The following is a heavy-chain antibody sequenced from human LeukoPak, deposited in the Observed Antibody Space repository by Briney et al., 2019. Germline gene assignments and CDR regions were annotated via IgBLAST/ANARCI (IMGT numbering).Heavy chain of an antibody. CDR3: ARGPDSSGWYV. CDR2: INHSGST. CDR1: GGSFGGYY. V-gene: IGHV4-34*01. Sequence: SETLSLTCAVYGGSFGGYYWSWIRQPPGKGLEWIGEINHSGSTNYNPSLKSRVTISVDTSKNQFSLKLSSVTAADTAVYYCARGPDSSGWYVWGQGTTVTVSS. J-gene: IGHJ6*02. D-gene: IGHD6-19*01.